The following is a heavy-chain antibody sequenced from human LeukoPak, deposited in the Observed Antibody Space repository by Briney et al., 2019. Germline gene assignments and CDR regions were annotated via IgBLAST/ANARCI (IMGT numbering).Heavy chain of an antibody. Sequence: GASVKVSCKASGYTFTGYYMHWVRQAPGQGLEWMGWINPNSGGTNYAQKFQGRVTMTRDTSTNTAYMELTRLKVDDTAVYFCARSYYGESESSAGTDYWGQGTLVTVSS. J-gene: IGHJ4*02. CDR3: ARSYYGESESSAGTDY. V-gene: IGHV1-2*02. CDR1: GYTFTGYY. D-gene: IGHD3-22*01. CDR2: INPNSGGT.